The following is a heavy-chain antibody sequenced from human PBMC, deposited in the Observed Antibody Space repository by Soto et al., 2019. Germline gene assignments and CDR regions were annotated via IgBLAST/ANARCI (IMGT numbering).Heavy chain of an antibody. CDR3: ARHRYYDSSGYDAFDI. CDR2: IDPSHSYI. CDR1: GYSFTSYW. D-gene: IGHD3-22*01. V-gene: IGHV5-10-1*01. J-gene: IGHJ3*02. Sequence: GESLKISCKGSGYSFTSYWISWVRQMPGKGLEWMGRIDPSHSYINDSPSFQGHVTISADKSISAAYLQWSSLKASDTAIYYCARHRYYDSSGYDAFDIWGQGTMVTVSS.